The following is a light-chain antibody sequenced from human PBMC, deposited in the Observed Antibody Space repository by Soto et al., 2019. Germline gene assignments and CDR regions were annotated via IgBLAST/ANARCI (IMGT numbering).Light chain of an antibody. CDR1: KDVSSY. J-gene: IGKJ2*01. V-gene: IGKV1-9*01. CDR2: AAS. CDR3: QQLSYYPRT. Sequence: IQMTQSPSSLSATVGDRVTITCRASKDVSSYLVWYQHKPGKAPELLIYAASTLQSGVPLRFSGSGSGTEFTLTISSLQPEDFATYYCQQLSYYPRTFGQGTKLEIK.